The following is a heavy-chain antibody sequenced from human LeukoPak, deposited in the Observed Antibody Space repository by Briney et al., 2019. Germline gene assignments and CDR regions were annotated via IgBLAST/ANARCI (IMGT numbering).Heavy chain of an antibody. V-gene: IGHV3-21*01. Sequence: TGGSLRLSCAASGFIFSTYAMSWVRQAPGKGLEWISSISSTSTYIYYADSLRGRFTISRDNAKNSLYLQMNSLRAEDTAVYSCARQHTFGSDWYFDLWGRGTLVTVSS. J-gene: IGHJ2*01. D-gene: IGHD5-18*01. CDR3: ARQHTFGSDWYFDL. CDR1: GFIFSTYA. CDR2: ISSTSTYI.